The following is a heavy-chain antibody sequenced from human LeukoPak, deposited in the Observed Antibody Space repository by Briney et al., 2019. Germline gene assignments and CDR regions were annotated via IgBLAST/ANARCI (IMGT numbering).Heavy chain of an antibody. CDR2: IYYSGST. Sequence: SETLSLTCTVSGGSISSSSYYWGWIRQPPGKGLEWIGSIYYSGSTYYNPSLKSRVTISVDTSKNQFSLRLSSVTAADTAVYYCARHGLGLAAHFDYWGQGTLVTVSS. V-gene: IGHV4-39*01. D-gene: IGHD3/OR15-3a*01. CDR1: GGSISSSSYY. J-gene: IGHJ4*02. CDR3: ARHGLGLAAHFDY.